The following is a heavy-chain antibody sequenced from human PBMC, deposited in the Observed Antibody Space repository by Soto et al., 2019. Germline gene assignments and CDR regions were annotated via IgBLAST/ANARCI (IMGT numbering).Heavy chain of an antibody. CDR3: ARVATAMTYDF. Sequence: GGSLGLSCAASGFSLSTNTMHWVRQVPGKGLEWVASISNDGRRKYYADFVKGRFTISRDTANNILYLEVNSLRAEDTSLYYCARVATAMTYDFWGQGTQVTVSS. V-gene: IGHV3-30*04. CDR1: GFSLSTNT. J-gene: IGHJ4*02. CDR2: ISNDGRRK. D-gene: IGHD2-21*02.